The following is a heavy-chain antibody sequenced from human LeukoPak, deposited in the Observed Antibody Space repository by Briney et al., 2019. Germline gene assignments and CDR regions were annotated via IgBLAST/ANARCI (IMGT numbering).Heavy chain of an antibody. Sequence: ASVKVSCKASGYTFTSHGISWVRQAPGQGLEWMGWIGGFNGNTYYAQKVQGRVTMTTDTSTSTAYMEVRSLRSDDTAVYYCARDSRSDYYDSSGRYWYFDLWGRGTLVTVSS. CDR2: IGGFNGNT. V-gene: IGHV1-18*01. CDR3: ARDSRSDYYDSSGRYWYFDL. D-gene: IGHD3-22*01. J-gene: IGHJ2*01. CDR1: GYTFTSHG.